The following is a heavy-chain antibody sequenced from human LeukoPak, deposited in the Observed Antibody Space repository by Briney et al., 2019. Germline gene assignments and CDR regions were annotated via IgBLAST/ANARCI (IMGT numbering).Heavy chain of an antibody. Sequence: SETLSLTCTVSGGSISSSSYSWGWIRQPPGKGLEWIGSIYYSGTTYYNPSLKSRDTISVDTSKIQFSLKLSSVAATDTAVYFCARLRFDFWSGYTHPYFDYWGQGALVTVSS. CDR3: ARLRFDFWSGYTHPYFDY. V-gene: IGHV4-39*01. CDR2: IYYSGTT. CDR1: GGSISSSSYS. J-gene: IGHJ4*02. D-gene: IGHD3-3*01.